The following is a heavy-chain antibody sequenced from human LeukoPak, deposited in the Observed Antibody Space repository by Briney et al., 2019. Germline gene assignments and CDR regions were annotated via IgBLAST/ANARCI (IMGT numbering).Heavy chain of an antibody. CDR1: GFTVSSNY. J-gene: IGHJ4*02. CDR3: ARDRAAYYFDS. Sequence: GGSLRLSCVASGFTVSSNYMSWVRQAPGKGLEWVSVIYTAGSTYYADSVKGRFIISTDNSKNTLYLQMNSLRAEDTAVYYCARDRAAYYFDSWGQGTLVTVSS. D-gene: IGHD6-13*01. CDR2: IYTAGST. V-gene: IGHV3-66*01.